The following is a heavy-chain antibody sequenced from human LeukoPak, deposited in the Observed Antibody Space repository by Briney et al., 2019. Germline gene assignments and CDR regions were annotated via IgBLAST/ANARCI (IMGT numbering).Heavy chain of an antibody. Sequence: ASVKVSCKASGYTFASYDINWVRQATGQGLEWMGWMNPNSGNTGYAQKFQGRVTMTRNTSISTAYMELSSLRSEDTAVYYCARDLGPTYCSSTSCYPYYYYYMDVWGKGTTVTVSS. V-gene: IGHV1-8*01. CDR1: GYTFASYD. CDR2: MNPNSGNT. J-gene: IGHJ6*03. D-gene: IGHD2-2*01. CDR3: ARDLGPTYCSSTSCYPYYYYYMDV.